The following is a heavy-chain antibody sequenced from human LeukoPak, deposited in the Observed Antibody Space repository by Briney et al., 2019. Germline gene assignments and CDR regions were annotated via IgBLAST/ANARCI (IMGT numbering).Heavy chain of an antibody. CDR2: ISGSGGST. V-gene: IGHV3-23*01. Sequence: GGSLRLSCAASGFTVSSNYMSWVRQAPGKGLEWVSAISGSGGSTYYADSVKGRFTISRDNSKNTLYLQMNSLRAEDTAVYYCAKPKFDSSGYYLLPFDYWGQGTLVTVSS. CDR3: AKPKFDSSGYYLLPFDY. D-gene: IGHD3-22*01. J-gene: IGHJ4*02. CDR1: GFTVSSNY.